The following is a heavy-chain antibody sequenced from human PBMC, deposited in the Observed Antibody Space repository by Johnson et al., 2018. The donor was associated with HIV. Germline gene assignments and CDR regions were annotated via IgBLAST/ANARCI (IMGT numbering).Heavy chain of an antibody. D-gene: IGHD6-6*01. V-gene: IGHV3-30*04. CDR2: ISYDGSYE. CDR1: GFTFNNYA. J-gene: IGHJ3*02. CDR3: ARPYILLQLVSAFDM. Sequence: QVQLVESGGGVVQPGRSVRLSCAASGFTFNNYAMHWVRQAPGKGLEWVAVISYDGSYEYYADSVKGRFTISRDNFKNTLYLQMNSLRDEDTAVYCCARPYILLQLVSAFDMWGQGTMVTVSS.